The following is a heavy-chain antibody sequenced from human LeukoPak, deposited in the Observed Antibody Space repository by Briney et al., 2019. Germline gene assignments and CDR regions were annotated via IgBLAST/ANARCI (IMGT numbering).Heavy chain of an antibody. CDR1: GGSIDSTNW. J-gene: IGHJ6*02. CDR2: IHHDGRI. CDR3: ARRAVAGTSYYYYYGMDV. Sequence: SETLSLTCDVSGGSIDSTNWWNWVRQPPGKGLEWIGEIHHDGRINYNPSLKSRVTLSVDKSKNQFSLRLNSVTAADTAVYYCARRAVAGTSYYYYYGMDVWGQGTTVTVSS. V-gene: IGHV4/OR15-8*01. D-gene: IGHD6-19*01.